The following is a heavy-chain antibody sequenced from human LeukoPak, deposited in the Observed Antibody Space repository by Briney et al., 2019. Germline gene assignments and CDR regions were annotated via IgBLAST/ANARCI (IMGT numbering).Heavy chain of an antibody. V-gene: IGHV3-23*01. CDR1: GFTLSSYA. CDR3: AKAGLVRGGALDS. Sequence: GGSLRLSCAASGFTLSSYAMSWVRQGPGKGLEWVSAISVSGNTYHADSVKGRFTISRDSYKNTLYLQMNSLRVEDTALYYCAKAGLVRGGALDSWGQGTLVTVSS. CDR2: ISVSGNT. D-gene: IGHD4/OR15-4a*01. J-gene: IGHJ4*02.